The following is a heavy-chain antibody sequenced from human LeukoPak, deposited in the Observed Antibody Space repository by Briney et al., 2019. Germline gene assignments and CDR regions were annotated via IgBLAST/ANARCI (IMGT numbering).Heavy chain of an antibody. CDR2: INPNSGGT. CDR1: GYTFTGYY. Sequence: ASVKVSCKASGYTFTGYYMHWVRQAPGQGLEWMGWINPNSGGTNYAQKFQGWVTMTRDTSISTAYMELGRLRSDDTAVYYCARKVIVGAPGGMDVWGRGTTVTVSS. J-gene: IGHJ6*02. V-gene: IGHV1-2*04. D-gene: IGHD1-26*01. CDR3: ARKVIVGAPGGMDV.